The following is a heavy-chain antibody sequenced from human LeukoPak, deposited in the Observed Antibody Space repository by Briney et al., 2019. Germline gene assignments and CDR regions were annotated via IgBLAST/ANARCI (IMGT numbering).Heavy chain of an antibody. CDR1: VGSFTGYS. CDR3: ARGVLASYYDSSGYYSSYYYYYMDV. V-gene: IGHV4-34*01. D-gene: IGHD3-22*01. J-gene: IGHJ6*03. CDR2: INHSRST. Sequence: SETLCLTSAVHVGSFTGYSRSWIRPPPGKGQEWIGEINHSRSTNYNPSLQSRVNISADTSKSQFSLKLSSVTAADTAVYYCARGVLASYYDSSGYYSSYYYYYMDVWGKGTTVTVSS.